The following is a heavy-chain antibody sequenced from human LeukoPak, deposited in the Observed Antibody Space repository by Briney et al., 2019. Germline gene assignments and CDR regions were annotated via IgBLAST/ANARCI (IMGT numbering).Heavy chain of an antibody. J-gene: IGHJ1*01. D-gene: IGHD5-18*01. Sequence: PSETLSLTCAVYGGSFSGYYWSWIRQPPGKGLDWIGEINHSGSTNYNPSLKSRVTISVDTSKNQFSLKLSSVTAADTAVYYCARVGIQLWLRVYFQHWGQGTLVIVSS. CDR1: GGSFSGYY. CDR3: ARVGIQLWLRVYFQH. V-gene: IGHV4-34*01. CDR2: INHSGST.